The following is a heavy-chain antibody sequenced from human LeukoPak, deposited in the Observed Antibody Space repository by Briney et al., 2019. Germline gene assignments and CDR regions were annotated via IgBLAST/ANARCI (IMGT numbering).Heavy chain of an antibody. Sequence: GGSLRLSCAASGFTFSDYYMSWIRQAPGKGLEWVSYISSSGSTIYYADSVKGRFTISRDNAKNSLYLQMNSLRAEDTAVYYCARDLLTGYYYGMDVWGQGTTVTVSS. J-gene: IGHJ6*02. V-gene: IGHV3-11*01. D-gene: IGHD3-9*01. CDR3: ARDLLTGYYYGMDV. CDR1: GFTFSDYY. CDR2: ISSSGSTI.